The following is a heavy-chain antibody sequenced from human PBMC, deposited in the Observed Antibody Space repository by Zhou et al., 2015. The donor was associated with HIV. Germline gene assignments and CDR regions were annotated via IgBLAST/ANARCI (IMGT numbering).Heavy chain of an antibody. CDR2: IIPIFGTA. Sequence: QVQLVQSGAEVKKPGSSVKVSCKASGGTFSSYAISWVRQAPGQGLEWMGGIIPIFGTANYAQKFQGRVTITADESTSTAYMELSSLRSEDTAVYYCASAVVVAATRYYYYYYYMDVWGKGTTVTVSS. J-gene: IGHJ6*03. V-gene: IGHV1-69*01. CDR1: GGTFSSYA. D-gene: IGHD2-15*01. CDR3: ASAVVVAATRYYYYYYYMDV.